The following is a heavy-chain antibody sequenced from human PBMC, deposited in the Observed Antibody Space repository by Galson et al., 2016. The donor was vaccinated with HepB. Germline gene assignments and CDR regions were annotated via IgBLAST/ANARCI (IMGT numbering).Heavy chain of an antibody. D-gene: IGHD5-12*01. V-gene: IGHV3-23*01. Sequence: SLRLSCATSGFTFSAYAMTWVRQAPGKGLEWVSLISDSGGNSYYADSVKGRFTISRDNSRNTLYLQMNGLRVEDTAVYYCAEDSPGYSGYDWDYWGQGTLVTVSS. CDR1: GFTFSAYA. J-gene: IGHJ4*02. CDR3: AEDSPGYSGYDWDY. CDR2: ISDSGGNS.